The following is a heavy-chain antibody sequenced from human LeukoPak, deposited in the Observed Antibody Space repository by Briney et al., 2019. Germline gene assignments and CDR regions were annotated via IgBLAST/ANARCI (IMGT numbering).Heavy chain of an antibody. V-gene: IGHV4-59*01. CDR2: INYSGST. J-gene: IGHJ3*02. Sequence: SETLSLTCTVSGGSISSYYWSWIRQPPGKGLEWVGYINYSGSTNYNPSLKTRFTISIDTSKNQFSLKLHSVTAADTAVYYCAGIRLGGGDCYKSFDIWGQGTKVTVSS. D-gene: IGHD2-21*02. CDR1: GGSISSYY. CDR3: AGIRLGGGDCYKSFDI.